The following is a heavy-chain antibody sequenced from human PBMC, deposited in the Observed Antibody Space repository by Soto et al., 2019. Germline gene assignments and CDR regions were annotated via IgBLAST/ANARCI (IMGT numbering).Heavy chain of an antibody. CDR3: ARVIAAAVDFDY. J-gene: IGHJ4*02. V-gene: IGHV1-18*01. CDR1: GYTFTSYG. Sequence: ASVKVSCKASGYTFTSYGISWVRQAPGQGIEWMGWISAYNGNTNYAQKLQGRVTMTTDTSTSTAYMELRSLRSDDTAVYYCARVIAAAVDFDYWGQGTLVPVSS. D-gene: IGHD6-13*01. CDR2: ISAYNGNT.